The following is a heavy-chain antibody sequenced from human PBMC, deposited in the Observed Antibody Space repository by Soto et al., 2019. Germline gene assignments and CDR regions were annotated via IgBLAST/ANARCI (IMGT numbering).Heavy chain of an antibody. J-gene: IGHJ5*02. V-gene: IGHV1-8*01. D-gene: IGHD3-22*01. Sequence: QVQLVQSGAEVKKPGASVKVSCKASGYTFTSYDINWVRQATGQGLEWMGWMNPNSGNTGYAQKFQGRVTMTRNTSXSXXYLELSSLRSEDTAVYYCARTNYYDTSGHPNWFAPWGQGTLVTVSS. CDR3: ARTNYYDTSGHPNWFAP. CDR1: GYTFTSYD. CDR2: MNPNSGNT.